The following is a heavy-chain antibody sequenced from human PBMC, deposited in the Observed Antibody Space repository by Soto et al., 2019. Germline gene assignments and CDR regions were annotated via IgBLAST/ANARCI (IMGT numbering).Heavy chain of an antibody. Sequence: SETLSLTCTVTGDTISSKSYYWAWIRQPPGKELEWIGSVYYSGRTYNNPSLKSRVTISVDTSKNQFSLKRSSVTAADTAVYYFTRGQPQGMDVWGQGTTVTVSS. J-gene: IGHJ6*02. D-gene: IGHD2-2*01. CDR2: VYYSGRT. V-gene: IGHV4-39*07. CDR3: TRGQPQGMDV. CDR1: GDTISSKSYY.